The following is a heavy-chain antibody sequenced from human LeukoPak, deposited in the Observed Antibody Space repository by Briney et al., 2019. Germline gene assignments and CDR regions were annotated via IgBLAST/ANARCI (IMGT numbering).Heavy chain of an antibody. CDR1: GFTSSSYA. V-gene: IGHV3-23*01. D-gene: IGHD3-16*01. CDR3: AKVSVWYTKGSYGY. J-gene: IGHJ4*02. CDR2: ISGSGGST. Sequence: GASLRLSCAASGFTSSSYAMSWVRQAPGKGLEWVSAISGSGGSTYYADSVKGRFTISRDNSKNTLYLQMNSLRAEDTAVYYCAKVSVWYTKGSYGYWGQGTLVTVSS.